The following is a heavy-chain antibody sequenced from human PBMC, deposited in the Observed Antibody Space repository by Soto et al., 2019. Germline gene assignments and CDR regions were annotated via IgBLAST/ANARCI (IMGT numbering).Heavy chain of an antibody. CDR3: ASIAAATFEDYGMDV. CDR2: IYYSGST. J-gene: IGHJ6*02. D-gene: IGHD6-13*01. CDR1: GGSISSYY. Sequence: PSETLSLTCTVSGGSISSYYWSWIRQPPGKGLEWIGYIYYSGSTNYNPSLKSRVTISVDTSKNQFSLKLSSVTAADTAVYYCASIAAATFEDYGMDVWGQGTTVTVSS. V-gene: IGHV4-59*01.